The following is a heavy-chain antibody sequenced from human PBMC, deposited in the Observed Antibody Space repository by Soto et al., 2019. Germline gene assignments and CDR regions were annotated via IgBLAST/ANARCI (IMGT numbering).Heavy chain of an antibody. CDR1: GFPFSDFQ. CDR3: ARDPASYYYDSRSNGYFDL. Sequence: QVQLVESGGGLVKPGGSLRLSCAASGFPFSDFQMNWIRQAPGKGLEWVSDIGSIGSTRYYAASVKGRFTISRDNARNSLYLQMNSRRAEDTAVYYCARDPASYYYDSRSNGYFDLWGRGTLVTVSS. J-gene: IGHJ2*01. CDR2: IGSIGSTR. V-gene: IGHV3-11*01. D-gene: IGHD3-22*01.